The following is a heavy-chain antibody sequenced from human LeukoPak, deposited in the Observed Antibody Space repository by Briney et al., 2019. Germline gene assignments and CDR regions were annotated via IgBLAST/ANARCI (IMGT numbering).Heavy chain of an antibody. CDR3: ARALYYMDV. Sequence: GGSLRLSCAASGFTFSSYGMHWVRQAPGKGLEWVAAISYDESNQSYADSVKGRFTISRDNSKNTLYLQMNSLRAEDTAVSYCARALYYMDVWGKGTTVTISS. CDR2: ISYDESNQ. J-gene: IGHJ6*03. V-gene: IGHV3-30*03. CDR1: GFTFSSYG.